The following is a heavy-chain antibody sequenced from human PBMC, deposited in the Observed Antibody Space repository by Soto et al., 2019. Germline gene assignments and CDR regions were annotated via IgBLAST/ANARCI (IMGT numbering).Heavy chain of an antibody. J-gene: IGHJ3*02. D-gene: IGHD2-15*01. V-gene: IGHV4-31*03. CDR2: IDYIGRA. CDR3: AREVKSAAASDAFHI. CDR1: GGSISSDNYF. Sequence: PSETLSLTCTVSGGSISSDNYFWSWIRQHPGKGLEWIGYIDYIGRAYYNPSLKSRVTTSVDTSKNQFSLRLSSVTVADTATYYCAREVKSAAASDAFHICGQGTVVTVSS.